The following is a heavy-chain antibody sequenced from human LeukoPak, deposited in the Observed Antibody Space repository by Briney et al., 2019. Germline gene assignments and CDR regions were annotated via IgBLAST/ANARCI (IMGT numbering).Heavy chain of an antibody. D-gene: IGHD1-26*01. J-gene: IGHJ4*02. CDR3: AKIAETSGSYGQGYDY. Sequence: GGSLRLSCVASGYTFTTYGMSWVRQAPGKGLEWVSGITNNGANTYYADSVKGRFTISRGNSKNTLYLQMNSLRVEDTAVYYCAKIAETSGSYGQGYDYWGQGTLVTVSS. V-gene: IGHV3-23*01. CDR1: GYTFTTYG. CDR2: ITNNGANT.